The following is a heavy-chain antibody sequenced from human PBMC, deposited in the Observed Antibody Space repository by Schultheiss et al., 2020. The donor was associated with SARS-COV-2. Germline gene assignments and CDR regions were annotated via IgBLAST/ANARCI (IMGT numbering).Heavy chain of an antibody. CDR1: GGSFSGYY. J-gene: IGHJ4*02. CDR2: IYHSGST. D-gene: IGHD2-2*01. Sequence: SETLSLTCAVYGGSFSGYYWSWIRQPPGKGLEWIGEIYHSGSTNYNPSLKSRVTISVDTSKNQFSLRLSSVTAADAAVYYCARHGDAYCSSTSCELDYWGPGTLVTVSS. CDR3: ARHGDAYCSSTSCELDY. V-gene: IGHV4-34*01.